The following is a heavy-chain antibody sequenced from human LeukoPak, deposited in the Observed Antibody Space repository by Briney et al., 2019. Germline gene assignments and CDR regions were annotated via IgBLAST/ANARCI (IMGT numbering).Heavy chain of an antibody. Sequence: GGSLRLSCAASGFTFSSYWMHWVRRTPGKGLVWVSRINSDGSTTSYADSVKGRFTISRDNAKNTLYLQMKSLRAEDTAVYYCARGPSGYHNTGGQGTLVTVSS. CDR2: INSDGSTT. D-gene: IGHD5-12*01. CDR3: ARGPSGYHNT. J-gene: IGHJ4*02. CDR1: GFTFSSYW. V-gene: IGHV3-74*01.